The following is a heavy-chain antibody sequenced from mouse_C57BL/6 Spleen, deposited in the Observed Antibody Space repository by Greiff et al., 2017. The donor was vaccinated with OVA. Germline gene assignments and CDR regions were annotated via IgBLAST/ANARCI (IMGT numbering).Heavy chain of an antibody. V-gene: IGHV1-64*01. D-gene: IGHD5-1*01. CDR3: ARGESNYAMDY. CDR1: GYTFTSYW. CDR2: IHPDSGST. J-gene: IGHJ4*01. Sequence: QVQLQQPGAELVKPGASVTLSCKASGYTFTSYWMHWVKQRPGQGLEWIGMIHPDSGSTNYHEKFKSKATLTVDKSSSTAYMQLSSLTSEDSAVYYCARGESNYAMDYWGQGTSVTVSS.